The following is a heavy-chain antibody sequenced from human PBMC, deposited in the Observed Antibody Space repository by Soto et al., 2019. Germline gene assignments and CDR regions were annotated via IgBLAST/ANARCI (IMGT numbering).Heavy chain of an antibody. J-gene: IGHJ4*02. D-gene: IGHD2-15*01. CDR1: GFTFSDVW. CDR3: TTDARLPLARTPAGCFFDY. CDR2: IKGKADGGTA. Sequence: EVQLVESGGGLVKPGGSLRLSCAASGFTFSDVWMNWVRQAPGKGLEWVGRIKGKADGGTADYAAPVKGRFTIARDDTKNTVSLQMSCLIAGDTAVYYRTTDARLPLARTPAGCFFDYWGQGTLGTVSS. V-gene: IGHV3-15*01.